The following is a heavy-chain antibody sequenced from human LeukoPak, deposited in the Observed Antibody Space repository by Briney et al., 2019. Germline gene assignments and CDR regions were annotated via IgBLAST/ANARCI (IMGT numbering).Heavy chain of an antibody. D-gene: IGHD3-22*01. CDR2: IYHSGST. J-gene: IGHJ4*02. CDR3: ASRLYDSARNFDY. V-gene: IGHV4-4*02. CDR1: GGSISISNW. Sequence: SETLSLTCAVSGGSISISNWWSWVRQPSGKGLEWIGEIYHSGSTNYNPSLKSRVTISVDKSKNQFSLKLSSVTAADTAVYYCASRLYDSARNFDYWGLGTLVTVSS.